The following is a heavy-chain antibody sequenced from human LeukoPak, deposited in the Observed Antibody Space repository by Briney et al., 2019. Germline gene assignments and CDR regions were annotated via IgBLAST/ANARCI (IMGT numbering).Heavy chain of an antibody. J-gene: IGHJ6*04. D-gene: IGHD6-13*01. CDR3: ARGGYSSSWTYYYYGMDV. CDR2: IIPIFGTA. CDR1: GGTFSSYA. V-gene: IGHV1-69*01. Sequence: SVKVSRKASGGTFSSYAISWVRQAPGQGLEWMGGIIPIFGTANYAQKFQGRVTITADGSTSTAYMELSSLRSEDTAVYYCARGGYSSSWTYYYYGMDVWGKGTTVTVSS.